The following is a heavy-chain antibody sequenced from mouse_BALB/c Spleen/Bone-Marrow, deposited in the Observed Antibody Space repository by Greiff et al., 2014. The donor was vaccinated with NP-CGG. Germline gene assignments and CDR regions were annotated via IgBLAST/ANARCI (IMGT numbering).Heavy chain of an antibody. V-gene: IGHV1-80*01. CDR1: GYAFSSYW. CDR2: IYPGDGDT. J-gene: IGHJ4*01. Sequence: QVQLQQPGAELVRPGSSVKISRKASGYAFSSYWMNWVKQRPGQGLEWIGQIYPGDGDTNYNGKFKGKATLTADKSSSTAYMQLSSLTSEDSAVYFCARGVPMDYWGQGTSVTVSS. CDR3: ARGVPMDY.